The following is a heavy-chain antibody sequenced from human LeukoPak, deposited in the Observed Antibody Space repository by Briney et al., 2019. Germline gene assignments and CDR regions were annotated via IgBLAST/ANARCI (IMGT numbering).Heavy chain of an antibody. V-gene: IGHV1-18*01. CDR2: ISAYNGNT. D-gene: IGHD1-7*01. J-gene: IGHJ5*02. CDR1: GYTFTSYG. Sequence: SVQVSCKASGYTFTSYGSSRVRQAPRQALEWMGWISAYNGNTNYAQKLQGRVTMTTDTSTSTAYMELRSRRPDDTAVYYSARESEGVELLFDPWGEGTLVTVS. CDR3: ARESEGVELLFDP.